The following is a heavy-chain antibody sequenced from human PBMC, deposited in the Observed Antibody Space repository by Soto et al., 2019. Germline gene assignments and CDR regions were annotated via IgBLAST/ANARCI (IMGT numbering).Heavy chain of an antibody. V-gene: IGHV3-23*01. D-gene: IGHD2-2*01. CDR1: GFTFSNFA. CDR2: ISGSTGTT. J-gene: IGHJ6*03. Sequence: EVQVLESGGGSVQPGGSLRLSCAASGFTFSNFAMSSVRHAPGQGLEWVSEISGSTGTTYYADSVKGRFIISRDNSKNMVHLQMNSLRAEDTAVYYCAKDTSSSPYYMDVWGKGTTVTVSS. CDR3: AKDTSSSPYYMDV.